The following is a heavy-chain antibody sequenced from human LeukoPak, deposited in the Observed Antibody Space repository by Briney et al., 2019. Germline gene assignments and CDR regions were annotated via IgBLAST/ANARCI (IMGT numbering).Heavy chain of an antibody. CDR2: ISGSGGTT. J-gene: IGHJ6*02. Sequence: GSLRLSCAASGFTLSNYAMHWVRQAPGKGLEWVSVISGSGGTTYYAESVKGRFTVSRDNSKNTLSLQMNSLRAEDTAVYFCAKVSGAAGFQKGTYYYYGMDVWGQGTTVTVSS. CDR3: AKVSGAAGFQKGTYYYYGMDV. V-gene: IGHV3-23*01. D-gene: IGHD6-13*01. CDR1: GFTLSNYA.